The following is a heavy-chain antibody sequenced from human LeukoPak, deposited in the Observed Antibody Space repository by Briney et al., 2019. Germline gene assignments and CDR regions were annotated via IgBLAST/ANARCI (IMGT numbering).Heavy chain of an antibody. D-gene: IGHD4-17*01. J-gene: IGHJ4*02. V-gene: IGHV1-3*01. CDR1: GYTFTSYA. CDR3: ARVETHGEDGYFDY. CDR2: INAGNGNT. Sequence: ASVKVSCKASGYTFTSYAMHWVRQAPGQRLEWMGWINAGNGNTKYSQKFQGRVTMTRDTSTSTVYMELSSLRSEDTAVYYCARVETHGEDGYFDYWGQGTLVTVSS.